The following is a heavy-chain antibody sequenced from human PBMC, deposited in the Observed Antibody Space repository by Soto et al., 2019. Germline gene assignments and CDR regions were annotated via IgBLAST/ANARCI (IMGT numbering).Heavy chain of an antibody. CDR1: RFTFRNYG. Sequence: GGSLRLSCAASRFTFRNYGMSWVRQGPGKGLEWVSGISPTGEQRFYVDSVKGRFFISRDNSQNALSLEMSNLRADDTAVYYCAKRYGSGSYRDFNSYYGMDIWGQGTSVTVSS. D-gene: IGHD3-10*01. V-gene: IGHV3-23*01. CDR2: ISPTGEQR. CDR3: AKRYGSGSYRDFNSYYGMDI. J-gene: IGHJ6*02.